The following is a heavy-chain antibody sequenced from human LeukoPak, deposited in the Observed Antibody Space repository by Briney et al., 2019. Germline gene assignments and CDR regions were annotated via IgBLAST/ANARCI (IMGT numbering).Heavy chain of an antibody. CDR2: ISASGDHT. Sequence: GGSLRLSCAASGFTFSGYGMTWVRQAPGTGLDWVSTISASGDHTYYADSVKGRFTISRDNSKNTLYLQMNSLRAEDTAVYYCAKDYSGGPHFDFWGQGTLVTVSS. J-gene: IGHJ4*02. V-gene: IGHV3-23*01. CDR1: GFTFSGYG. D-gene: IGHD2-15*01. CDR3: AKDYSGGPHFDF.